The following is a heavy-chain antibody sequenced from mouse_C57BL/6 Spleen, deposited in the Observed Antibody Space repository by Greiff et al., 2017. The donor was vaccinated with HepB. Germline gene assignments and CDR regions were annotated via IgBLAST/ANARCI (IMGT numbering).Heavy chain of an antibody. CDR1: GYTFTSYW. CDR3: ARSEAYYAMDY. J-gene: IGHJ4*01. V-gene: IGHV1-7*01. CDR2: INPSSGYT. Sequence: QVQLQQSGAELAKPGASVKLSCKASGYTFTSYWMHWVKQRPGQGLEWIGYINPSSGYTKYNQKFKDKATVTADKSSSPAYMQLSSLTYEDSAVYYCARSEAYYAMDYWGQGTSVTVSS.